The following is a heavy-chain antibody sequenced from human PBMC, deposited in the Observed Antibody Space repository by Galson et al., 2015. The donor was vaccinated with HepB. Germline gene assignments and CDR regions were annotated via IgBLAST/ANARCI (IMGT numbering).Heavy chain of an antibody. J-gene: IGHJ5*02. CDR1: GFTFSDYY. CDR3: ARAALGWFDP. V-gene: IGHV3-11*01. D-gene: IGHD6-25*01. CDR2: ISSDGATI. Sequence: SLRLSCAAYGFTFSDYYMTWIRQAPGKGLEWLSYISSDGATIYYADSVRGRFTISRDNARYSVYLQMNSLRAEDTALYYCARAALGWFDPWGQGTPVTVSS.